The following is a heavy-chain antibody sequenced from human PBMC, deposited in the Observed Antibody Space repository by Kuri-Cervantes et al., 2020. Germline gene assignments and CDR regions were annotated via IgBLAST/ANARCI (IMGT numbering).Heavy chain of an antibody. J-gene: IGHJ5*02. CDR3: ARLLMTTVQP. CDR1: GGSISSYY. V-gene: IGHV4-4*07. D-gene: IGHD4-17*01. Sequence: ESLKISCTVSGGSISSYYWSWIRQPAGKGLEWIGRIYTSGSTNYNPSLKSRVTMSVDTSKNQFSLKLSSVTAADTAVYYCARLLMTTVQPWGQGTLVTVSS. CDR2: IYTSGST.